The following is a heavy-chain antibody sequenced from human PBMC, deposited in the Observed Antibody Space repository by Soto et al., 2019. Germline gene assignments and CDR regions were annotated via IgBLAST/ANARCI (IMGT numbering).Heavy chain of an antibody. CDR3: AKGGQSYDY. CDR2: VSTSVGST. Sequence: EVQLLESGGGLVQPGGSLRLSCAASGFTFSTYAMSWFRQAPGKGLEWVSGVSTSVGSTYYTDSVKGRFTISRDNSKNTLYLQMNSLRAEDTAVYYCAKGGQSYDYWGQGTLVTVSS. D-gene: IGHD3-10*01. V-gene: IGHV3-23*01. CDR1: GFTFSTYA. J-gene: IGHJ4*02.